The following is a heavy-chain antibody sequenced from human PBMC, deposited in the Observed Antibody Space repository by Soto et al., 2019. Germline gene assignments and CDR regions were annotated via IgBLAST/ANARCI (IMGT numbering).Heavy chain of an antibody. CDR1: GYSFTSYW. J-gene: IGHJ6*02. CDR3: ARTSADSYYYYYGMDV. V-gene: IGHV5-51*01. CDR2: IYPGDSDT. Sequence: GESLKISCKGSGYSFTSYWIGWVRQMPGKGLEWMGIIYPGDSDTRYSPSFQGQVTIPADKSISTAYLQWSSLKASDTAMYYCARTSADSYYYYYGMDVWGQGTTVTVSS.